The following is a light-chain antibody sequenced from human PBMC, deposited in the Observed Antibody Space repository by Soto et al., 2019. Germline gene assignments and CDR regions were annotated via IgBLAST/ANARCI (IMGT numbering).Light chain of an antibody. CDR1: QGVSRK. CDR3: QQYGSPYT. Sequence: EIVMTQSPATLSVAPGERVTFSCRASQGVSRKLAWYQQKPGQAPRLLIFGASSRATGIPDRFSGSGSGTDFTLTISRLEPEDFAVYFCQQYGSPYTFGQGTKLEI. V-gene: IGKV3-20*01. CDR2: GAS. J-gene: IGKJ2*01.